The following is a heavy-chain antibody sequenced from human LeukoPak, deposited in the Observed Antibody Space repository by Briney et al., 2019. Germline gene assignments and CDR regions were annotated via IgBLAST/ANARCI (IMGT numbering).Heavy chain of an antibody. J-gene: IGHJ6*02. D-gene: IGHD3-9*01. CDR1: GGSISSYY. CDR2: IYYSGST. CDR3: ARGGTYYDILTGYYHMDV. V-gene: IGHV4-59*01. Sequence: SETLSLTCTVSGGSISSYYWSWIRQPPGKGLEWIGYIYYSGSTNYNPSLKSRVTISVDTSKNQFSLKLSSVTAADTAVYYCARGGTYYDILTGYYHMDVWGQGTTVTVSS.